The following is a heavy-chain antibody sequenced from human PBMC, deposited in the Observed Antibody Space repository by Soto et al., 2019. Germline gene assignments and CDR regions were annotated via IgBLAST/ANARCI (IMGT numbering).Heavy chain of an antibody. CDR3: ASPGQLYCSSTSCYADYYYGMDV. V-gene: IGHV1-69*13. CDR1: GGTFSSYA. Sequence: GASVKVSCTASGGTFSSYAISWVRQAPGQGLEWMGGIIPIFGTANYAQKFQGRVTITADESTSTAYMELSSLRSEDTAVYYCASPGQLYCSSTSCYADYYYGMDVWGQGTTVTVSS. J-gene: IGHJ6*02. D-gene: IGHD2-2*01. CDR2: IIPIFGTA.